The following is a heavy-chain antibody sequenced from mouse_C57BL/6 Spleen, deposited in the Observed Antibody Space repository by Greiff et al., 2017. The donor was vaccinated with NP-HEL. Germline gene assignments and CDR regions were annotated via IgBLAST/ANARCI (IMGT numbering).Heavy chain of an antibody. J-gene: IGHJ1*03. V-gene: IGHV5-4*01. CDR1: GFTFSSYA. CDR3: ARDYYGSSLYWYFDD. Sequence: EVMLVESGGGLVKPGGSLKLSCAASGFTFSSYAMSWVRQTPDKRLEWVATISDGGSYTSYPDNVKGRFTISIDNAKNNLYLQMSHLKSEDTAMYYCARDYYGSSLYWYFDDWGTGTTVTVSS. D-gene: IGHD1-1*01. CDR2: ISDGGSYT.